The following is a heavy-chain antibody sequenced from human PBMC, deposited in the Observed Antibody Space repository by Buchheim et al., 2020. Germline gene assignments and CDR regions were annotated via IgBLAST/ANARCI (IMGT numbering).Heavy chain of an antibody. J-gene: IGHJ4*02. CDR2: ISYSGST. CDR1: GGSISSNY. V-gene: IGHV4-59*01. CDR3: ARGDYYFDY. Sequence: QVQLQESGPGLVKPSETLSLTCTVSGGSISSNYWTWIRQPPGKGLEYIGYISYSGSTNYSPSLKSRVTISVDTFKNKFSLKVSSVTAADTAVYYCARGDYYFDYWGQGT. D-gene: IGHD3/OR15-3a*01.